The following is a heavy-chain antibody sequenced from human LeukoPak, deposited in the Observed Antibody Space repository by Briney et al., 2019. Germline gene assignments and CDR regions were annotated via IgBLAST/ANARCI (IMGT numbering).Heavy chain of an antibody. J-gene: IGHJ6*02. CDR2: IHYSGRP. D-gene: IGHD3-16*01. CDR1: GGSISGHY. CDR3: ARFGVDYDMDV. Sequence: PSETLSLTCTVSGGSISGHYWTWIRQPPGKGLEWIGQIHYSGRPDYNPSLKSQVTISVDTSKNQLSLKVTSVTGADTAVYYCARFGVDYDMDVWGQGTTVTVPS. V-gene: IGHV4-59*11.